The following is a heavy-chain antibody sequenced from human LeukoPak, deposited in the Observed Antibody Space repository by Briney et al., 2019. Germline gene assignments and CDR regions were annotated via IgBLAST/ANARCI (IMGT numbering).Heavy chain of an antibody. CDR3: ARPRPYYGSGSYDAFDI. V-gene: IGHV5-51*01. D-gene: IGHD3-10*01. CDR2: IYPGDSDT. Sequence: GESLKISCRGSGYSFTSYWIGWGRQMPGKGLEWMGNIYPGDSDTRYSPSFQGQVTISADKSISTAYLQWSSLKASDTAMYYCARPRPYYGSGSYDAFDIWGQGTMVTVSS. CDR1: GYSFTSYW. J-gene: IGHJ3*02.